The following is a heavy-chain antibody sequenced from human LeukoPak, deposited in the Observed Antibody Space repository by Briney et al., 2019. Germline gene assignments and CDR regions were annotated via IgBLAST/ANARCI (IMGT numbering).Heavy chain of an antibody. CDR1: GFTFSSYA. D-gene: IGHD2-2*01. CDR3: AKDLVFLSTPFDY. V-gene: IGHV3-23*01. Sequence: RSGGSLRLSCAASGFTFSSYAMSWVRQAPGKGLEWVSAISGSGGSTYYADSVKGRFTISRDNSKNTLYLQMNSLRAEDTAVYYCAKDLVFLSTPFDYWGQGTLVTVSS. CDR2: ISGSGGST. J-gene: IGHJ4*02.